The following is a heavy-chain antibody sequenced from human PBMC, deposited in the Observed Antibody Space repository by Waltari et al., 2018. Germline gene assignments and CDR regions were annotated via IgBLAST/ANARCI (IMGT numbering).Heavy chain of an antibody. CDR3: ARVPDGYNSNYYYGMDV. V-gene: IGHV1-69*13. D-gene: IGHD5-12*01. Sequence: QVQLVQSGAEVKKPGSSVKVSCKASGGTFSSYAISWVRQAPGQGLEWMGGIIPIFGTANYAQKFQGRVTITADESTSTAYMELSSLRSEDTAGYYCARVPDGYNSNYYYGMDVWGQGTTVTVSS. CDR2: IIPIFGTA. CDR1: GGTFSSYA. J-gene: IGHJ6*02.